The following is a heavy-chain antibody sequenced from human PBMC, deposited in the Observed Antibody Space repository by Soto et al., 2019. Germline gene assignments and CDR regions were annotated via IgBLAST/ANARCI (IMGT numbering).Heavy chain of an antibody. CDR1: GASFSGYS. J-gene: IGHJ4*02. Sequence: SETLSLTCAVHGASFSGYSWSWIRQPPGKGLEWIGYIEHSGSTNYNSSLRSRVTISLDTSKNHFSLKLNSVTAADTAVYYCARVGANPSDYWGQGTLVTVSS. D-gene: IGHD1-26*01. CDR2: IEHSGST. V-gene: IGHV4-34*01. CDR3: ARVGANPSDY.